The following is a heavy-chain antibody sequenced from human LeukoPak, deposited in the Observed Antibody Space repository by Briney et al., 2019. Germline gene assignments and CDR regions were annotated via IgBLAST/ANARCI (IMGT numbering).Heavy chain of an antibody. CDR1: GGSISSGGYS. V-gene: IGHV4-30-2*02. CDR2: IYHSGST. CDR3: ARLPSGSFDY. D-gene: IGHD1-26*01. J-gene: IGHJ4*02. Sequence: SQTLSLTCAVSGGSISSGGYSWSWLRQPPGKGLEWIGYIYHSGSTYYNPSLKSRVTISVDRSKNQFSLKLSSVTAADTAVYYCARLPSGSFDYWGQGTLVTVSS.